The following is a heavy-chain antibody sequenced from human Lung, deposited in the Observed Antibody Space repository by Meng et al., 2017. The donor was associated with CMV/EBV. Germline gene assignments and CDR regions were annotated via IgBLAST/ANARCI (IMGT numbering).Heavy chain of an antibody. D-gene: IGHD3-3*01. CDR1: GFTFSSFW. Sequence: SCAASGFTFSSFWVHWVRQVPGKGLVWVSRINEDGTTTNYADSVKGRFTISRDNARSTVYLQMNSLKVEDTAVYYCARDIGGVSGYWGQGTLVTVSS. V-gene: IGHV3-74*01. CDR3: ARDIGGVSGY. CDR2: INEDGTTT. J-gene: IGHJ4*02.